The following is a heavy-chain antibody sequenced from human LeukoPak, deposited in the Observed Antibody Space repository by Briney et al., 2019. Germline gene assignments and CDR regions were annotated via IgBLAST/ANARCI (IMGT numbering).Heavy chain of an antibody. CDR1: GFTFSDYY. CDR2: ISGSGSTI. V-gene: IGHV3-11*01. D-gene: IGHD3-10*01. J-gene: IGHJ6*03. Sequence: PGGSLRLSCAASGFTFSDYYMSWIRQAPGKGLEWVSYISGSGSTIYYADSVKGRFTISRDNAKNSLYLQMNSLRAEDTAVYYCARMNTYYGSGSYYGTDYYYYMDVWGKGTTVTVSS. CDR3: ARMNTYYGSGSYYGTDYYYYMDV.